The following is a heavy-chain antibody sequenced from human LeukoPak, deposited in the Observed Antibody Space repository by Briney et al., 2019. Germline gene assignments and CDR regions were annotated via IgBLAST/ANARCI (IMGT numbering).Heavy chain of an antibody. Sequence: AAVKVSCKASGYTFTNSYIHWVRQAPVQVLEWMGLINPDGGNTNYAQNFQGRVTLTRDTSTSTVYMELSSLRSEDTAIYYCARIRDGYNDAYDIWGQGTVVTVPS. J-gene: IGHJ3*02. CDR3: ARIRDGYNDAYDI. D-gene: IGHD5-24*01. CDR1: GYTFTNSY. CDR2: INPDGGNT. V-gene: IGHV1-46*01.